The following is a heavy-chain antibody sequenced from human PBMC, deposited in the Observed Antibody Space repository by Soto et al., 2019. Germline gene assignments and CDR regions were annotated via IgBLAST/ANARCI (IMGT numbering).Heavy chain of an antibody. J-gene: IGHJ6*02. D-gene: IGHD2-2*01. CDR3: ARDGLCGGLYFYDMEV. CDR2: IYPGDLDI. CDR1: GYSFTRYW. V-gene: IGHV5-51*01. Sequence: PGQSLKISCKRSGYSFTRYWIGWVRQMPGKGLEWMGIIYPGDLDIRYSPPFRRQVTISVDKSTSTAYLQWKSLKASDTAIYYCARDGLCGGLYFYDMEVWGQGTTVNVSS.